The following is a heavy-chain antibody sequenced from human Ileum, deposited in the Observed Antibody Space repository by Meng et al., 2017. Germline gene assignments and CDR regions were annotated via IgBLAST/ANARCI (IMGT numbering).Heavy chain of an antibody. CDR3: ARDHWGSLDY. J-gene: IGHJ4*02. Sequence: LQCSGPGLVSPARTRSLICTVYGGSVSSDGFQWGWVRQPPGKGLEWIGYASTNYNPSLTSRVTISLDTSMNQFSLELSSVTAADTAVYYCARDHWGSLDYWGQGILVTVSS. V-gene: IGHV4-61*08. CDR1: GGSVSSDGFQ. D-gene: IGHD7-27*01. CDR2: AST.